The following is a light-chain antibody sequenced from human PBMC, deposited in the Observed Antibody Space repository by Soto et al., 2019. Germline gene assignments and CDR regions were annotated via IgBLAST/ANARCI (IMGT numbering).Light chain of an antibody. V-gene: IGKV3-15*01. J-gene: IGKJ1*01. Sequence: ETVMTQSPATLSVSPGERATPSCRASQSVNSNLAWYQQKLGQAPRVLIYGASTRATGIPARFSGSGSGTEFILTISSLQSEDFALYYCQEYNTWPWTFGQGTKVDIK. CDR1: QSVNSN. CDR3: QEYNTWPWT. CDR2: GAS.